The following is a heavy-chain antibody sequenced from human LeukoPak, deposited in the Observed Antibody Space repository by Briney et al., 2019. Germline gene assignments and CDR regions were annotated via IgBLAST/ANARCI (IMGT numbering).Heavy chain of an antibody. V-gene: IGHV1-3*03. CDR3: ARMARQLVDFDY. Sequence: ASVKVSCKASGYTFTSYAMHWVRQAPGQRLEWMGWINAGNGNTKYSQEFQGRVTITRDTSASTAYMELSSLRSEDMAVYYCARMARQLVDFDYWGQGTLVTVSS. J-gene: IGHJ4*02. D-gene: IGHD6-13*01. CDR2: INAGNGNT. CDR1: GYTFTSYA.